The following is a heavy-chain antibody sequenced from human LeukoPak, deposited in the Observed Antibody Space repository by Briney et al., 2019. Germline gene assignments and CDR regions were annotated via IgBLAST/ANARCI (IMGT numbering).Heavy chain of an antibody. CDR3: ARKLVGTYDAFDI. Sequence: PGESLKISCKGSGYSFISYWIGWVRQMPGKGLEWMGIIYPGDSDIRYSPSFQGQVTISANKSISTAYLQWSSLKASDTAMYYCARKLVGTYDAFDIWGQGTMVTVSS. CDR2: IYPGDSDI. V-gene: IGHV5-51*01. J-gene: IGHJ3*02. D-gene: IGHD1-26*01. CDR1: GYSFISYW.